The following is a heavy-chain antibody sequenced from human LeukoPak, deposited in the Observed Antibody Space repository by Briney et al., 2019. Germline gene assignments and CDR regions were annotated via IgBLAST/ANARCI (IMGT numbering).Heavy chain of an antibody. CDR2: IYTSGST. J-gene: IGHJ4*02. CDR1: GGSITNYF. D-gene: IGHD1-26*01. Sequence: SETLSLTYTVSGGSITNYFWSWIRPPAGKGLEWSGRIYTSGSTNYNPSLKSRVTMSVDTSKNQFSLKLSSVTAADTAVYYCARDSRSYLLYFDYWGQGTLVTVSS. CDR3: ARDSRSYLLYFDY. V-gene: IGHV4-4*07.